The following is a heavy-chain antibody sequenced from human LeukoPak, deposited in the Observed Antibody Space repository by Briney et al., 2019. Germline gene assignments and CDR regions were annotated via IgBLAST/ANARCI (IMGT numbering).Heavy chain of an antibody. Sequence: GGSLRPSCAASGFTFSSYAMSWVRQAPGKGLEWVSVISGSGGSTYYADSVKGRFTISRDNSKNTLYLQMNSLRAEDTVVYYCAKGVMSSGWYFDYWGQGTLVTVSS. CDR3: AKGVMSSGWYFDY. CDR2: ISGSGGST. V-gene: IGHV3-23*01. CDR1: GFTFSSYA. D-gene: IGHD6-19*01. J-gene: IGHJ4*02.